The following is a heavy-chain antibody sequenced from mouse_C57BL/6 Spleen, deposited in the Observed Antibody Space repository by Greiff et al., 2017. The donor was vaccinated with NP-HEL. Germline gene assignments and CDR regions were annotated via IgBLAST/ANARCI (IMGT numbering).Heavy chain of an antibody. J-gene: IGHJ2*01. Sequence: EVKLMESGGGLVKPGGSLKLSCAASGFTFSDYGMHWVRQAPEKGLEWVAYISSGSSTIYYADTVKGRFTISRDNAKNTLFLQMTSLRSEDTAMYYCARKLAYYFDYWGQGTTLTVSS. D-gene: IGHD4-1*01. V-gene: IGHV5-17*01. CDR1: GFTFSDYG. CDR2: ISSGSSTI. CDR3: ARKLAYYFDY.